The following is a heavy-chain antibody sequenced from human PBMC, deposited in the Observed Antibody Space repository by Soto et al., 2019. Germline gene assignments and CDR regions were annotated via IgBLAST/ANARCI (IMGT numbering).Heavy chain of an antibody. CDR3: SRTDCSSSLYYFHS. V-gene: IGHV3-30*03. D-gene: IGHD6-13*01. Sequence: GGSLRLSCAASGFTVSDNYVTWVRQAPGKGLEWVSFISHDGSNKYYADSVKGRFTISRDNSKNTLFVQMDNLRAEDTAIYYCSRTDCSSSLYYFHSWGQGTLVTVSS. J-gene: IGHJ4*02. CDR1: GFTVSDNY. CDR2: ISHDGSNK.